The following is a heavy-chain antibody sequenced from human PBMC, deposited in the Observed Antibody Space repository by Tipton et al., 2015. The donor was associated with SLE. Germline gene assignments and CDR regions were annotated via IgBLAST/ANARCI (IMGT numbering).Heavy chain of an antibody. CDR3: ARRVGITTGDTTRYFYGLDV. CDR2: IYYAGHT. CDR1: GGSISSSHHY. Sequence: TLSLTCTVSGGSISSSHHYWGWIRQPPEKGLEWIGSIYYAGHTYYNPSLKSRVTVSVDTSKNQFSLKLSSVIAADTAVYYCARRVGITTGDTTRYFYGLDVWGQGTAVTVSS. J-gene: IGHJ6*02. D-gene: IGHD6-13*01. V-gene: IGHV4-39*01.